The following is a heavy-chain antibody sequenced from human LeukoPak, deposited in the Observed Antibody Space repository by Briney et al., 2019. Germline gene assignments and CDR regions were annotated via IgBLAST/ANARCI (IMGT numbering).Heavy chain of an antibody. CDR3: ARDYSGSYVIDY. J-gene: IGHJ4*02. D-gene: IGHD1-26*01. Sequence: GGSLRLSCGASGFTFSSYSMNWVRQAPGKGLEWVSFIRSSSSYIYYADSVKGRFTISRDNAKNSLYLQMNSLRAEDTAVYYCARDYSGSYVIDYWGQGTLVTVSP. CDR1: GFTFSSYS. CDR2: IRSSSSYI. V-gene: IGHV3-21*01.